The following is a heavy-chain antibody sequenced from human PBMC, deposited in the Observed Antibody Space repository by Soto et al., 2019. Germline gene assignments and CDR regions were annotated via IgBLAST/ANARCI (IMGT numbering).Heavy chain of an antibody. V-gene: IGHV4-31*03. CDR3: ARVRSGSYFIPFDY. Sequence: TLSLTCTVSGGSISSGNYYWSWIRQHPGKGLEWIGYIYYSGSTYYNPSLKSRVTISVDTSKNQFSLKLSSVTAAYTAVYYCARVRSGSYFIPFDYWGQGTLVTVSS. D-gene: IGHD3-10*01. CDR1: GGSISSGNYY. J-gene: IGHJ4*02. CDR2: IYYSGST.